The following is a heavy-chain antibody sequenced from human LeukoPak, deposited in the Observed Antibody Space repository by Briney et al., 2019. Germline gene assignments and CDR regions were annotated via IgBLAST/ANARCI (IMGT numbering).Heavy chain of an antibody. CDR3: ARVSSYGYRVSSVDY. J-gene: IGHJ4*02. CDR1: GYTFTSYG. D-gene: IGHD5-18*01. Sequence: ASVKVSCKASGYTFTSYGISWVRQAPGQGLEWVGWISAYNGNTNYAQKLQGRVTMTTDTSTSTAYMELRSLRSDDTAVYYCARVSSYGYRVSSVDYWGQGTLVTVSS. V-gene: IGHV1-18*01. CDR2: ISAYNGNT.